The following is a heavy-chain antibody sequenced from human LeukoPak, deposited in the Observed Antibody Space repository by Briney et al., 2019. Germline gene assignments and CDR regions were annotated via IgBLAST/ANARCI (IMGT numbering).Heavy chain of an antibody. Sequence: PGGSLRLSCAASGFTFSSYSMNWVRQAPGKGLEWVSSISSSSTYIYYADSVKGRFTISRDSAKNSLYLQMNSLRADDTAVYCARVAEAAAFDYWGQGTLVTVSS. CDR3: ARVAEAAAFDY. CDR2: ISSSSTYI. CDR1: GFTFSSYS. D-gene: IGHD6-13*01. J-gene: IGHJ4*02. V-gene: IGHV3-21*01.